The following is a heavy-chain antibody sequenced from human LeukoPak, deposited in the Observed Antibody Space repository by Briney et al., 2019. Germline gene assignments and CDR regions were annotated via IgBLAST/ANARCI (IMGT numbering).Heavy chain of an antibody. CDR3: ARGLAAAGLYFDY. J-gene: IGHJ4*02. CDR1: GFTFSSYW. D-gene: IGHD6-13*01. Sequence: GGSLRLSCAASGFTFSSYWMSWVRQAPGKGLEWVANIRQDGSEKHYVDSVKGRLTISRDNAKNSLYLQMNSLRAEDTAVYYCARGLAAAGLYFDYWGQGTLVTVSS. V-gene: IGHV3-7*05. CDR2: IRQDGSEK.